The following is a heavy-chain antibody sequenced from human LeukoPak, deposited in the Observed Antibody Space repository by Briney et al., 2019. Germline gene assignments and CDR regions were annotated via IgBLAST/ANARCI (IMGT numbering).Heavy chain of an antibody. J-gene: IGHJ4*02. Sequence: PGGSLRLSCAASGFIFRNCWMHWVRQAPGLGLVWVSRINTETTTADYADSVKGRFTISRDNGKNTLYLQMNSLRPEDTAVYYCARDSRGTTFDYWGQGTLVTVSS. V-gene: IGHV3-74*01. CDR3: ARDSRGTTFDY. CDR2: INTETTTA. D-gene: IGHD3-16*01. CDR1: GFIFRNCW.